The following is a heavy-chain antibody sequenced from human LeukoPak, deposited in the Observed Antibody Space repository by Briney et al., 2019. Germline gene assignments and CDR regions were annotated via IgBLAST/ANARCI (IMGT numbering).Heavy chain of an antibody. CDR3: ARDYGDYRVGRSYYGMDV. V-gene: IGHV3-30-3*01. J-gene: IGHJ6*02. CDR2: ISYDGSNK. CDR1: GFTFGSYA. D-gene: IGHD4-17*01. Sequence: GGSLRLSCAASGFTFGSYAMHWVRQAPGKGLEWVAVISYDGSNKYYADSVKGRFTISRDNSKNTLYLQMNSLRAEDTAVYYCARDYGDYRVGRSYYGMDVWGQGTTVTVSS.